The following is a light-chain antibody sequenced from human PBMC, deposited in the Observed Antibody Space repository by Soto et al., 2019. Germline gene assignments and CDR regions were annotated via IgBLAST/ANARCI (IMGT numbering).Light chain of an antibody. CDR3: QHYNTWTWT. V-gene: IGKV1-5*01. Sequence: DIQMTQSPSTLSASVGDRVTITCRASQSISSWLAWYQQKPGKAPKLLIYDASSLESGVPSRFSGSGSGPEFTLTISSLQSDDFAVYYCQHYNTWTWTFGQGTKVDIK. CDR2: DAS. CDR1: QSISSW. J-gene: IGKJ1*01.